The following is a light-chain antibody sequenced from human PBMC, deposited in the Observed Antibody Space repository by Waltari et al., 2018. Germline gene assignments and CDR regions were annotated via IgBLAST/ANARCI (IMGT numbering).Light chain of an antibody. CDR3: QQAYGFLFT. CDR2: AAS. V-gene: IGKV1-12*01. Sequence: DIQLTQSPSSVSASIGDRVTITCRASQDISSWLAGYQQKPGKAPRFLIYAASSLQSGVPSRFTGSGSGTDFTLTISSLQPEDFATYYCQQAYGFLFTFGQGTTVDI. CDR1: QDISSW. J-gene: IGKJ1*01.